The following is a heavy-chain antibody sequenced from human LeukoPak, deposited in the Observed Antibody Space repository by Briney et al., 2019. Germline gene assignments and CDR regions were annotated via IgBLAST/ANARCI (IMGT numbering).Heavy chain of an antibody. CDR2: NYPGDSDT. D-gene: IGHD3-22*01. CDR1: GYRFTSYW. Sequence: GGSLKISCKGSGYRFTSYWIGWVRQMPGKGLEWMGINYPGDSDTRYSPSFQGQVTISADKSISTAYLQWSSLKASDTAMYYCARHVGYYDSSGWGVDFDYWGQGTLVTVSS. CDR3: ARHVGYYDSSGWGVDFDY. V-gene: IGHV5-51*01. J-gene: IGHJ4*02.